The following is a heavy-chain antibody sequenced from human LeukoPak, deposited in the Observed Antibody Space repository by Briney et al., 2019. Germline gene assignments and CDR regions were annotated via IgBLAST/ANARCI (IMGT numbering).Heavy chain of an antibody. CDR3: ARDVSPSV. CDR1: GFTFSSYS. CDR2: ISSSSSTI. Sequence: GGYLRLYCAASGFTFSSYSMIWVRQAPGKGLEWISYISSSSSTIYYADSVKGRFTISRDNAGNSLYLQMNSLRAEDTALYYCARDVSPSVWGQGTMVTVS. J-gene: IGHJ3*01. V-gene: IGHV3-48*01.